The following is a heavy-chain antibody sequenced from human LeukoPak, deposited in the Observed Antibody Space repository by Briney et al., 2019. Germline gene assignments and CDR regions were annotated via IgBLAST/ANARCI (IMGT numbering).Heavy chain of an antibody. D-gene: IGHD2-2*01. CDR2: INSDGSST. CDR3: ARDFGHCSSTSCFYFDY. Sequence: GGSLRLSCAASGFTFSSYWMHWVRQAPGKGLVWVSRINSDGSSTSYADSVKGRFTISRDNAKNTLYLQMNSLRAEDTAVYYCARDFGHCSSTSCFYFDYWGQGTLVTVPS. CDR1: GFTFSSYW. J-gene: IGHJ4*02. V-gene: IGHV3-74*01.